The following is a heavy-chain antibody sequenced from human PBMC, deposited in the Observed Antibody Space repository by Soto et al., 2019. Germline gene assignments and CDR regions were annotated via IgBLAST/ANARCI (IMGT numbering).Heavy chain of an antibody. V-gene: IGHV1-46*01. CDR1: GYTFTSYY. Sequence: ASVKVSCKASGYTFTSYYMHWVRQAPGQGLEWMGIINPSGGSPSYAQKFQGRVTMTRDTSTSTVYMELSSLRSEDTAVYYCARGGLQSAVGYYYYGMDVWGQGTTVTVSS. J-gene: IGHJ6*02. D-gene: IGHD4-4*01. CDR2: INPSGGSP. CDR3: ARGGLQSAVGYYYYGMDV.